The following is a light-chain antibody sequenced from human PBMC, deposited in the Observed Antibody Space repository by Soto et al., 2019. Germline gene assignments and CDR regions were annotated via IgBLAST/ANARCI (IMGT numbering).Light chain of an antibody. Sequence: QSVLTQPASVSGSPGQSITISCTGTNSDIGAYKYVSWYQQYLGKAPKLIIYEVINRPSGVSNRFSGSKSANSASLTISGLQAEDESHYYCSSYTTSNSWVFGGGTKLTVL. CDR2: EVI. J-gene: IGLJ3*02. CDR3: SSYTTSNSWV. CDR1: NSDIGAYKY. V-gene: IGLV2-14*01.